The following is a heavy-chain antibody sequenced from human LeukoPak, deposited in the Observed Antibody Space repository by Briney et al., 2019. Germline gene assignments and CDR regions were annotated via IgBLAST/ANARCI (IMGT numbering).Heavy chain of an antibody. CDR2: INPNSGGT. D-gene: IGHD2-15*01. J-gene: IGHJ4*02. CDR3: ARDLDIVVVVAAGFDY. V-gene: IGHV1-2*02. CDR1: GYTFTGYY. Sequence: GASVKVSCKASGYTFTGYYMHWVRQAPGQGLEWMGWINPNSGGTNYAQKFQGRVTMTRDTSISTAYMELSRLRSDDTAVYYCARDLDIVVVVAAGFDYWGQGTLVTVSS.